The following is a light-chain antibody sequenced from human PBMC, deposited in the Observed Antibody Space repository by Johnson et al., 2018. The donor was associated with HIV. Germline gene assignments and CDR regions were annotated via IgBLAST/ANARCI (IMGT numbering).Light chain of an antibody. CDR1: GSNIGNNY. Sequence: QSVLTQPPSVSAAPGQKVTISCSGSGSNIGNNYVSWYQQLPGTAPKLLIYESNKRPSGIPDRFSASKSGTSATLDITGLQPGDEADYYCATWDSSLGAHYVFGTGTKVTVL. CDR2: ESN. J-gene: IGLJ1*01. V-gene: IGLV1-51*02. CDR3: ATWDSSLGAHYV.